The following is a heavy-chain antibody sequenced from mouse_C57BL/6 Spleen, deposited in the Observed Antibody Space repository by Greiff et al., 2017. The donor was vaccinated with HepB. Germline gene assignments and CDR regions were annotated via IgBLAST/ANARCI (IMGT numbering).Heavy chain of an antibody. CDR2: IDPNSGGT. V-gene: IGHV1-72*01. CDR3: ARGGITTVVASSYYFDY. D-gene: IGHD1-1*01. Sequence: QVQLQQSGAELVKPGASVKLSCKASGYTFTSYWMHWVKQRPGRGLEWIGRIDPNSGGTKYNEKFKSKATLTVDKPSSTAYMQLSSLTSEDSAVYYCARGGITTVVASSYYFDYWGQGTTLTVSS. J-gene: IGHJ2*01. CDR1: GYTFTSYW.